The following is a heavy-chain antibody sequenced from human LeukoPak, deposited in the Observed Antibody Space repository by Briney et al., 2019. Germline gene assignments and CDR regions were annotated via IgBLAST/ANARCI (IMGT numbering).Heavy chain of an antibody. CDR2: IKQDVSEK. CDR3: ARAGSYSSGWSRYFDY. D-gene: IGHD6-19*01. J-gene: IGHJ4*02. Sequence: PGGSLRLSCAASGFTFSSYWMSWVRQAPGKALEWVANIKQDVSEKYYVDSVKGRFTISRDNAKNSLYLQMNSLRAEDTAVYYCARAGSYSSGWSRYFDYWGQGTLVTVSS. V-gene: IGHV3-7*01. CDR1: GFTFSSYW.